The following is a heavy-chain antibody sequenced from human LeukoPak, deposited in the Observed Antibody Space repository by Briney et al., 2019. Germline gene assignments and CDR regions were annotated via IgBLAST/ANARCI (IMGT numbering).Heavy chain of an antibody. CDR2: ISAYNGNT. CDR1: GYTFTSYG. D-gene: IGHD4-17*01. CDR3: ATVRVTTNYYYYMDV. V-gene: IGHV1-18*01. Sequence: ASVKVSCKASGYTFTSYGISWVRQAPGQGLEWMGWISAYNGNTNYAQKLQGRVTMTTDTSTSTAYMELRSLRSEDTAVYYCATVRVTTNYYYYMDVWGKGTTVTVSS. J-gene: IGHJ6*03.